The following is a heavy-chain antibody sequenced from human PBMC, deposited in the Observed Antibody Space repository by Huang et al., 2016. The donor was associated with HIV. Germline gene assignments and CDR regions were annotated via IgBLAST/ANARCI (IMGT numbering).Heavy chain of an antibody. CDR2: IKIDGRTT. CDR3: ARAGGFEI. Sequence: EEHLVESGGGLVQPGGSLRLSCEASGFKFSNYWRQWVRQDPGKGLRWVARIKIDGRTTDYADSVKGRFTISRDNAKNTLYLQMSSLTAEDTAIYYCARAGGFEIWGQGTVVTVSS. J-gene: IGHJ3*02. CDR1: GFKFSNYW. V-gene: IGHV3-74*01. D-gene: IGHD2-15*01.